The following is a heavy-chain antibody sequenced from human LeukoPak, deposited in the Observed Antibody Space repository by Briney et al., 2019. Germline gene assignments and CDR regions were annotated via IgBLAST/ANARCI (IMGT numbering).Heavy chain of an antibody. D-gene: IGHD6-19*01. CDR3: AKGWRVAVSPYMDV. Sequence: AGGSLRLSCAASGFTYSSYGMSWVRQAPGKGLEWVSAISGSGGSTYYADSVKGRFTISRDNSKNTLYLQMNSLRAEDTAVYYCAKGWRVAVSPYMDVWGKGTTVTISS. CDR2: ISGSGGST. CDR1: GFTYSSYG. J-gene: IGHJ6*03. V-gene: IGHV3-23*01.